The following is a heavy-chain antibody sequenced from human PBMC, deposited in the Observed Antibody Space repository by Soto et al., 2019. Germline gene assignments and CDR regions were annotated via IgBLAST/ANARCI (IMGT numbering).Heavy chain of an antibody. Sequence: GGSLRLSCAASGFTVSSNYMSWVRQAPGKGLEWVSVIYSGGSTYYADSVKGRFTISRHNSKNTLYLQMNSLRAEDTAVYYCAREILEWLSPNYYYYYMDVWGKGT. J-gene: IGHJ6*03. V-gene: IGHV3-53*04. D-gene: IGHD3-3*01. CDR3: AREILEWLSPNYYYYYMDV. CDR1: GFTVSSNY. CDR2: IYSGGST.